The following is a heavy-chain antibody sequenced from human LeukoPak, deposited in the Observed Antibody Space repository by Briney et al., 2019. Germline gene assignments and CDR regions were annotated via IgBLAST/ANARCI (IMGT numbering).Heavy chain of an antibody. CDR1: GGSISSGDYY. Sequence: SQTLSLTCTVSGGSISSGDYYWSWIRQPPGKGLEWIGYIYHSGSTYYNPSLKSRATISVDRSKNQFSLKLSSVTAADTDVYYCARDSRGEYYDSSGPHWYFDLWGRGTLVTVSS. J-gene: IGHJ2*01. CDR3: ARDSRGEYYDSSGPHWYFDL. CDR2: IYHSGST. V-gene: IGHV4-30-2*01. D-gene: IGHD3-22*01.